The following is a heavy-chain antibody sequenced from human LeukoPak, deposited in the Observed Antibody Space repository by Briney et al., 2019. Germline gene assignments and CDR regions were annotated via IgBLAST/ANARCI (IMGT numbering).Heavy chain of an antibody. CDR1: GGSISSGGYY. V-gene: IGHV4-61*08. J-gene: IGHJ4*02. Sequence: SETLSLTCTVSGGSISSGGYYWSWIRQPPGKGLEWIGYIYYSGSTNYNPSLKSRVTISVDTSKNQFSLKLSSVTAADTAVYYCARVSFHCSSTSCYPSNFDYWGQGTLVTVSS. CDR3: ARVSFHCSSTSCYPSNFDY. CDR2: IYYSGST. D-gene: IGHD2-2*01.